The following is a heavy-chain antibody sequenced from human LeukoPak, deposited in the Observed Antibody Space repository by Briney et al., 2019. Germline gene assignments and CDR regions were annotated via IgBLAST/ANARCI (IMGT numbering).Heavy chain of an antibody. CDR1: RFTFSAYG. CDR3: AKDQAVGRDGYNLLGIDY. V-gene: IGHV3-30*02. CDR2: VTYDGNNK. Sequence: PGGSLRLSCTAFRFTFSAYGVHWVRQAPGKGLEGVAFVTYDGNNKYHADSVKGRFTISRDNSKNTLYLQMNSLRAEDTAVYYCAKDQAVGRDGYNLLGIDYWGQGTLVTVSS. J-gene: IGHJ4*02. D-gene: IGHD5-24*01.